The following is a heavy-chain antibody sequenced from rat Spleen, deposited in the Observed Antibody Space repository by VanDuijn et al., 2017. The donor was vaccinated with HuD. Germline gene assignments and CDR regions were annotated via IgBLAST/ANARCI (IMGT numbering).Heavy chain of an antibody. CDR3: TRYSVPGYFFDY. Sequence: EVHLVESGGGLVQPGRSIKLSCAASGFTFSDFYMAWVRQAPAKGLAWVASITDTGGSTYYPDSVKGRFTISRDNAKSTLYLQMNSLRSEDTAAYHCTRYSVPGYFFDYWGQGVMVTVSS. CDR2: ITDTGGST. V-gene: IGHV5-25*01. CDR1: GFTFSDFY. D-gene: IGHD1-4*01. J-gene: IGHJ2*01.